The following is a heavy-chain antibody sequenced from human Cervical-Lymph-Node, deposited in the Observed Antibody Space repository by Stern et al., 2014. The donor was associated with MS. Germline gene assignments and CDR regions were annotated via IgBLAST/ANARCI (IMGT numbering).Heavy chain of an antibody. CDR2: ISWNSGTI. Sequence: VQLVESGGGLVQPGRSLRLSCAASGFTFDDYAMHLVRQAPGKGLEWVSGISWNSGTIGYADSVKGRFAISRDNAKNSLYLQMNSLRTEDTALYYCVKDISWGGLRHFEYWGQGTLVTVSS. J-gene: IGHJ4*02. CDR1: GFTFDDYA. CDR3: VKDISWGGLRHFEY. V-gene: IGHV3-9*01. D-gene: IGHD4-17*01.